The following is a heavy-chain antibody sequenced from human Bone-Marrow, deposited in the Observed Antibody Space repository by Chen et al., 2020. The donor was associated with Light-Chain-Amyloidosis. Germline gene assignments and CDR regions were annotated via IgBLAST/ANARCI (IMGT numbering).Heavy chain of an antibody. CDR1: DFEFRSYA. CDR3: LKERFRNDFFALPPHYCDGMHL. V-gene: IGHV3-23*01. Sequence: EVQRLESGGGSRQSGGSLKLSCEASDFEFRSYAMSWVRQAPGTGLEWVLSIGGKSQRRPEADYVQGRFIVSRDTSKNALQLQLNSLRAVDASLDYFLKERFRNDFFALPPHYCDGMHLWGPGTTVLVS. J-gene: IGHJ6*02. D-gene: IGHD2-21*02. CDR2: IGGKSQRR.